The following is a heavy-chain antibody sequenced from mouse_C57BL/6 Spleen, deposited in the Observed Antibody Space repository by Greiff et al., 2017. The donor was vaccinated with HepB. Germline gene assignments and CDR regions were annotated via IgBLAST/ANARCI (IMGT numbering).Heavy chain of an antibody. J-gene: IGHJ3*01. V-gene: IGHV14-4*01. CDR1: GFNIKDDY. CDR2: IDPENGDT. D-gene: IGHD2-5*01. CDR3: TTDYSKVWFAY. Sequence: EVQLQQSGAELVRPGASVKLSCTASGFNIKDDYMHWVKQRPEQGLEWIGWIDPENGDTEYASKFQGKATIPADTSSNTAYLQLSSLTSEDTAVDYSTTDYSKVWFAYWGQGTLVTVSA.